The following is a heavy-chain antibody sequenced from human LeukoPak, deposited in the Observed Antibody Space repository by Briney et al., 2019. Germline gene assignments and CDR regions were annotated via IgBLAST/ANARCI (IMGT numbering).Heavy chain of an antibody. V-gene: IGHV4-39*01. Sequence: PSETLSLTCTVSGGSISSSSYYWGWIRQPPGKGLEWIGSIYYSGSTYYNPSLKSRVTISVDTSKNQFSLKLSSVTAADTAVYYCASQNYYDSSGPRDYWGQGTLVTVSS. CDR2: IYYSGST. CDR1: GGSISSSSYY. CDR3: ASQNYYDSSGPRDY. D-gene: IGHD3-22*01. J-gene: IGHJ4*02.